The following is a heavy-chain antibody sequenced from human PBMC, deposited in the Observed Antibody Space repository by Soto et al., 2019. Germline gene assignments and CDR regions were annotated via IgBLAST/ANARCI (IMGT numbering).Heavy chain of an antibody. Sequence: SETLSLTCAVSGGSISSGGYSWSWIRQPPGKGLEWIGYIYHSGSTYYNPSLKSRVTISVDRSKNQFSLKLSSVTAADTAVYYCASLTTDLPWFDPWGQGTLVPVSS. CDR3: ASLTTDLPWFDP. D-gene: IGHD4-4*01. J-gene: IGHJ5*02. V-gene: IGHV4-30-2*01. CDR1: GGSISSGGYS. CDR2: IYHSGST.